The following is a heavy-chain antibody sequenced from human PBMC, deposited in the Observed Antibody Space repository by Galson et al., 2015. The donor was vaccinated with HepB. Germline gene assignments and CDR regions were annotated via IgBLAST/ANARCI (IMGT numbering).Heavy chain of an antibody. Sequence: SLRLSCAASGYTFTLYALHWVRQAPGKGLGWLTFISYDGNNEYYVDSVKGRFTISRDKSKKTLYLQMNSLRPEDTAVYYCAREVGAGWFDPWGQGTLVTVSS. CDR3: AREVGAGWFDP. D-gene: IGHD1-26*01. V-gene: IGHV3-30*04. CDR1: GYTFTLYA. CDR2: ISYDGNNE. J-gene: IGHJ5*02.